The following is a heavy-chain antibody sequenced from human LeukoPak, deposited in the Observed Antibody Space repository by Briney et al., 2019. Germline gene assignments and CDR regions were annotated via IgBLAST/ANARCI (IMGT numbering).Heavy chain of an antibody. CDR3: ARRLRGYSYGYGC. D-gene: IGHD5-18*01. Sequence: PSETLSLTCAVYGGSFSGYYWSWIRQPPGKGLEWIGEINHSGSTNYNPSLKSRVTISVDTSKNQFSLKLSSVTAADTAVYYCARRLRGYSYGYGCWGQGTLVTVSS. V-gene: IGHV4-34*01. J-gene: IGHJ4*02. CDR1: GGSFSGYY. CDR2: INHSGST.